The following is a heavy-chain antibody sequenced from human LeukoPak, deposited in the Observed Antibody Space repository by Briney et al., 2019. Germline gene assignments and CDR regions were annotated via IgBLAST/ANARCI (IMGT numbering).Heavy chain of an antibody. CDR3: ALFSSGSDY. V-gene: IGHV4-34*01. D-gene: IGHD3-3*01. Sequence: SETLSLTCAVYGGSFSGYYWSWIRQPPGKGLEWIGEINHSGSTNYNPSLKSRVTTSVDTSKNQFSLKLTSVTAADTAVYYCALFSSGSDYWGQGTLVTVSS. CDR1: GGSFSGYY. J-gene: IGHJ4*02. CDR2: INHSGST.